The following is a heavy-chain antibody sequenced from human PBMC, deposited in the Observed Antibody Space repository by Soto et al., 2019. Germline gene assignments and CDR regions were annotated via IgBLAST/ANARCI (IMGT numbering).Heavy chain of an antibody. D-gene: IGHD2-2*01. CDR1: GFTFSDYY. J-gene: IGHJ5*02. CDR2: ISSSSSYT. Sequence: QVQLVESGGGLVKPGGSLRLSCAASGFTFSDYYMSWIRQAPGKGLEWVSYISSSSSYTNYADSVKGRFTISRDNAKNSLYLQMNSLRAEDTAVYYCARVVVVPAAIGVDRRPRWFDPWGQGTLVTVSS. CDR3: ARVVVVPAAIGVDRRPRWFDP. V-gene: IGHV3-11*05.